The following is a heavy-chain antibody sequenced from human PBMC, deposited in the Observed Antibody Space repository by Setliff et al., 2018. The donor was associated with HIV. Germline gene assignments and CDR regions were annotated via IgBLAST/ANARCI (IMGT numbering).Heavy chain of an antibody. CDR1: GGSINDQY. D-gene: IGHD2-2*01. J-gene: IGHJ5*02. V-gene: IGHV4-59*11. Sequence: SETLSLTCTVPGGSINDQYFSWIRQPPGKGLEWIGFIYNSATTNYNPSLKSRVTMSLDTSKNQLSLKLTSVTAADTAVYYCARGGTSSNWFRAWGQGTLVTVSS. CDR2: IYNSATT. CDR3: ARGGTSSNWFRA.